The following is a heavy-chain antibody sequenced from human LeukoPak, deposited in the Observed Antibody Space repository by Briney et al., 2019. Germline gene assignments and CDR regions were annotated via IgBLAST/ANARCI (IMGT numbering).Heavy chain of an antibody. J-gene: IGHJ4*02. Sequence: GGSLRLSCAASGFTFSNAWMSWVRQAPGKGLEWVGRIKSKTDGGTTDYAAPVKGRFTISRDDSKNTLYLQMNSLKTEDTAVYYCTTDITDSGDPLLDYWGQGTLVTVSS. D-gene: IGHD4-17*01. CDR2: IKSKTDGGTT. V-gene: IGHV3-15*01. CDR1: GFTFSNAW. CDR3: TTDITDSGDPLLDY.